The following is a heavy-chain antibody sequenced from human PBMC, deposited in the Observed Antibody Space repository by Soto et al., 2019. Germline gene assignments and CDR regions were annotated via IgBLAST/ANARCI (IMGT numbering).Heavy chain of an antibody. CDR3: ASIAALAYDAFDI. D-gene: IGHD6-6*01. Sequence: SETLSLTCTVSGGSISSYYWSWIRQPPGKGLEWIGYIYYSGSTNYNPSLKSRVTISVDTSKNQFSLKLSSVTAADTAVYYCASIAALAYDAFDIWGQGTMVTVSS. CDR1: GGSISSYY. V-gene: IGHV4-59*01. J-gene: IGHJ3*02. CDR2: IYYSGST.